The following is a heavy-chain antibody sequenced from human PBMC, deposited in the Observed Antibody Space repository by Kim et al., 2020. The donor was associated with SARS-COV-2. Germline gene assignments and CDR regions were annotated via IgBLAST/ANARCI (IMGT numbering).Heavy chain of an antibody. V-gene: IGHV4-39*01. CDR2: IYYSGST. CDR1: GGSISSSSYY. D-gene: IGHD6-6*01. J-gene: IGHJ4*02. Sequence: SETLSLTCTVSGGSISSSSYYWGWIRQPPGKGLEWIGSIYYSGSTYYNPSLKSRVTISVDTSKNQFSLKLSSVTAADTAVYYCARLSVQAARPRAFDYWGQGTLVTVSS. CDR3: ARLSVQAARPRAFDY.